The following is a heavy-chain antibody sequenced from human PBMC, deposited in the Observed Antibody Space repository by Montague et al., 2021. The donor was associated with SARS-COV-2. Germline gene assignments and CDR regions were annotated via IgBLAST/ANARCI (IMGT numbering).Heavy chain of an antibody. D-gene: IGHD3-10*01. J-gene: IGHJ3*02. CDR1: GGSINTYY. Sequence: SETLSLTCTVSGGSINTYYWSWIRQPPGKGLEWIGYIYYSGSTNYNPSLKSRVTISVDTSKNQFSLKLSPVTAADTAVYYCARVTTKRTRYGSGSYRGFDALDIWGQGTMVTVSS. CDR2: IYYSGST. V-gene: IGHV4-59*08. CDR3: ARVTTKRTRYGSGSYRGFDALDI.